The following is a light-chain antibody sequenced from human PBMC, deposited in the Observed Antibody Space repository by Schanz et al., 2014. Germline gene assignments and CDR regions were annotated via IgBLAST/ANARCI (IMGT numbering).Light chain of an antibody. V-gene: IGKV3-11*01. CDR1: QSVSSY. J-gene: IGKJ2*01. CDR2: AAS. Sequence: EIVLTQSPGTLSLSPGERATLSCRASQSVSSYLAWYQQKPGQAPRLLIYAASNRATGIPARFSGSGSGTDFTLTISSLEPEDFAVFYCQQYHTSPYTFGQGTKLEIK. CDR3: QQYHTSPYT.